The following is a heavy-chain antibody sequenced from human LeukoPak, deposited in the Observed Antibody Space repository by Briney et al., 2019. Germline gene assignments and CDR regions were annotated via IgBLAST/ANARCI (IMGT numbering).Heavy chain of an antibody. V-gene: IGHV3-30*18. Sequence: GSLRLSCAASGFTFSSYGMHWVRQAPGKGLEWVAVISYDGSNKYYADSVKGRFTISRDNSKNTLYLQMNSLRAEDTAVYYCAKGYYQGYYYYGMDVWGQGTTVTVSS. CDR1: GFTFSSYG. D-gene: IGHD1-26*01. CDR2: ISYDGSNK. CDR3: AKGYYQGYYYYGMDV. J-gene: IGHJ6*02.